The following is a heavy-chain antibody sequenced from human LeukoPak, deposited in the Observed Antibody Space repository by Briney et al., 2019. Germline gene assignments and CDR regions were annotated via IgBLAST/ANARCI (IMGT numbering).Heavy chain of an antibody. CDR3: ARYCSVSTAFYYYYYMDV. D-gene: IGHD2-2*01. V-gene: IGHV3-11*04. Sequence: PGGSLRLSCAASGFTFSDYYMSWIRQAPGRGLEWVSYISSSGSTIYYADSVKGRFTISRDNAKNSLYLQMNSLRAEDTAVYYCARYCSVSTAFYYYYYMDVWGKGTTVTVSS. CDR2: ISSSGSTI. J-gene: IGHJ6*03. CDR1: GFTFSDYY.